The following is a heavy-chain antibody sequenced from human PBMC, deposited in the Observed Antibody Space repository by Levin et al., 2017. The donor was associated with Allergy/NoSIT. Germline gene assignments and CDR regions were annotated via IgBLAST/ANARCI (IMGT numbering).Heavy chain of an antibody. CDR1: GYSFTNYA. D-gene: IGHD3-16*02. CDR2: IHPNTGDP. Sequence: VASVKVSCKASGYSFTNYAMNWVRQAPGQGLEWMGWIHPNTGDPTYAQGFTGRFVFSLDKSVSTSYLQISSLKAEDTAVYYCARALGRLGEVSIPFSWGRGTLVTVSS. V-gene: IGHV7-4-1*02. CDR3: ARALGRLGEVSIPFS. J-gene: IGHJ5*02.